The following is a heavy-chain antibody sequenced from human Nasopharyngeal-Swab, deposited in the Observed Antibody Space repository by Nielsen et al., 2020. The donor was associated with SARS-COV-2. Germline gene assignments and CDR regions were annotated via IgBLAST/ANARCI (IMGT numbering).Heavy chain of an antibody. CDR1: GFPLKNYN. Sequence: GESLKISCAVSGFPLKNYNMIWVRQAPGKGLEWLSYISVSSLTTYYADSVKGRFTISRDNAKNTLYLQIKSLRVEDTAVYYCARWRGSTTWYFDYWGQGTLVTVSS. V-gene: IGHV3-48*04. J-gene: IGHJ4*02. CDR3: ARWRGSTTWYFDY. D-gene: IGHD2-2*01. CDR2: ISVSSLTT.